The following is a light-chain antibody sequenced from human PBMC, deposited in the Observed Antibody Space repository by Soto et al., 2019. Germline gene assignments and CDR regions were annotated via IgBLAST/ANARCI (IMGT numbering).Light chain of an antibody. CDR3: QQYGASPQFT. Sequence: ETVLTQSPGTLSLSPGERATLSCRASQTIYSNYLAWYQQKPGQPPRLLIYGASARATGIPDRFSGSGSGTDFTLTISGLETEDFAVYYCQQYGASPQFTFGPGTKVD. CDR1: QTIYSNY. CDR2: GAS. J-gene: IGKJ3*01. V-gene: IGKV3-20*01.